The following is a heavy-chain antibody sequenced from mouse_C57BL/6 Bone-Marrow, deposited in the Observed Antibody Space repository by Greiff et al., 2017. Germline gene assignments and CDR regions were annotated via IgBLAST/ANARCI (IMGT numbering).Heavy chain of an antibody. J-gene: IGHJ4*01. CDR2: IDPENGDT. D-gene: IGHD1-1*01. CDR1: GFNIKDDS. Sequence: VQLQQSGAELVRPGASVKLSCTASGFNIKDDSMHWVQQRPEQGLEWIGWIDPENGDTEYASKFQGKATITADTSSNTAYLQVSSLTSEDTAVYYCTTPLVYCDCSSYGELGAMDYWGQGTSVTVSA. V-gene: IGHV14-4*01. CDR3: TTPLVYCDCSSYGELGAMDY.